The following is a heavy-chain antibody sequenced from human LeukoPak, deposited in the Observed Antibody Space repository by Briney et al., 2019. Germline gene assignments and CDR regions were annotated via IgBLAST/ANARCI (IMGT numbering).Heavy chain of an antibody. CDR3: ASLFTMVRGVTLFQH. Sequence: SETLSVTCAVSGYSTSSGYYWRWIRQPPGKGLEWIGSIYHSGSTYYNPSLKSRVTISVDTSKNQFSLKLSSVTAADTAVYYCASLFTMVRGVTLFQHWGQGTLVTVSS. J-gene: IGHJ1*01. D-gene: IGHD3-10*01. CDR1: GYSTSSGYY. V-gene: IGHV4-38-2*01. CDR2: IYHSGST.